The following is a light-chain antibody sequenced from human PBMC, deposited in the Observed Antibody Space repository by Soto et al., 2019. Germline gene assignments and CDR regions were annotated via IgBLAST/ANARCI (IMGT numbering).Light chain of an antibody. CDR3: AVWDDSLNGVV. J-gene: IGLJ2*01. CDR1: NSNIGTYT. CDR2: TEN. V-gene: IGLV1-44*01. Sequence: QSVLTQPPSSSGTPVQRVTISCSGSNSNIGTYTVNWYQQLPGTAPKLLLYTENQRPSGVPDRFSGSKSGTSASLAISGLQSGDEAHYYCAVWDDSLNGVVFGGGTKVTVL.